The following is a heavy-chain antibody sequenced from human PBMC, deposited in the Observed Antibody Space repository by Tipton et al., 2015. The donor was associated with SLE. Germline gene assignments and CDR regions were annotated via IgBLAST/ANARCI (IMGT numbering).Heavy chain of an antibody. J-gene: IGHJ4*02. CDR2: IKHSGST. CDR3: AGGEQQLVLYYFDY. CDR1: GGSFSGYY. D-gene: IGHD6-13*01. Sequence: TLSLTCAVYGGSFSGYYWSWICQPLGTGLEWIGVIKHSGSTNYNPSRKSRVTISVDTSKNQFSLMLSSVTAADTAVYYCAGGEQQLVLYYFDYWGQGTLVSVSS. V-gene: IGHV4-34*01.